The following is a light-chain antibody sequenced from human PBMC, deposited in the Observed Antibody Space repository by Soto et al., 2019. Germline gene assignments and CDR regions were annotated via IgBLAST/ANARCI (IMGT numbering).Light chain of an antibody. CDR1: SSNIGAGYD. CDR2: GNS. J-gene: IGLJ2*01. V-gene: IGLV1-40*01. Sequence: QSVLTQPPSVSGAPGQRVTISCTGSSSNIGAGYDVHWYQQLPGTAPKLLIYGNSNRPSGVPDRFSGSKSGTSASLAITGHQAEDEADYYCQSYDSSLREVFGGGTKVTVL. CDR3: QSYDSSLREV.